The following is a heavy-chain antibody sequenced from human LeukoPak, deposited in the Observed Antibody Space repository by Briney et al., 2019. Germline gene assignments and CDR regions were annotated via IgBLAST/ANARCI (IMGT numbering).Heavy chain of an antibody. CDR1: GFTFNRHW. D-gene: IGHD6-19*01. J-gene: IGHJ4*02. CDR3: ARTVPGYPDDYFDY. V-gene: IGHV3-7*01. Sequence: GGSLRLSCAASGFTFNRHWMSWVRQAPGKGLERVAYMNQDGSAIYSVDSVKGRFTISRDNDKNSLFLQMNGLTVADTAVYYCARTVPGYPDDYFDYWGQGTLVTVSS. CDR2: MNQDGSAI.